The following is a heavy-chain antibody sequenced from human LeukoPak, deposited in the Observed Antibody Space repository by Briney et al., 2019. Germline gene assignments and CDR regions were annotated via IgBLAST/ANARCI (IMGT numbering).Heavy chain of an antibody. CDR3: ARQESEMTTPANRYFDL. CDR2: IFPDDSDT. V-gene: IGHV5-51*01. CDR1: GYNFAHDW. Sequence: GESLKISCKGSGYNFAHDWIGWVRQMPGKGREWMGIIFPDDSDTIYSPSFQGQVTISADKSINTAYLQWSDLKASDSAIYYCARQESEMTTPANRYFDLWGQGTLITVSS. J-gene: IGHJ4*02. D-gene: IGHD5-24*01.